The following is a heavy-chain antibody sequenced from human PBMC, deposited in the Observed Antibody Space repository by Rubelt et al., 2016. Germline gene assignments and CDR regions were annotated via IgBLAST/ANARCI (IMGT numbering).Heavy chain of an antibody. J-gene: IGHJ4*02. V-gene: IGHV4-39*01. D-gene: IGHD6-19*01. CDR2: IYYSGST. Sequence: QLQLQESGPGLVKPSETLSLSCAVSGGSIDSNSFYWGWIRQPPGKGLEWIGRIYYSGSTYYNPSLKSRVTMSVDTAKCQFSRKLNSVTAADTAVYYCARLEYSSGWYPHYWGQGTLVTVSS. CDR1: GGSIDSNSFY. CDR3: ARLEYSSGWYPHY.